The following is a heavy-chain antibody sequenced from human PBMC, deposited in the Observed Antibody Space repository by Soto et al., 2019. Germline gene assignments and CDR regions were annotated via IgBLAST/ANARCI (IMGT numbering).Heavy chain of an antibody. V-gene: IGHV6-1*01. CDR3: ARDHRSGWFESDYYYGMDV. Sequence: SQTLSLTCAISGDSVSSNSAAWNWIRQSPSRGLEWLGRTYYRSKWYNDYAVSVKSRITINPDTSKNQFCLQLNSVTPEDTAVYYCARDHRSGWFESDYYYGMDVWGQGTTVTVSS. D-gene: IGHD6-19*01. CDR2: TYYRSKWYN. CDR1: GDSVSSNSAA. J-gene: IGHJ6*02.